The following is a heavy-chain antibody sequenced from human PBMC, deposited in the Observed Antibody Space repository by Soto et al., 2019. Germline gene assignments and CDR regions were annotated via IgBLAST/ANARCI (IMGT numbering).Heavy chain of an antibody. V-gene: IGHV3-30*18. CDR2: ITSDGSDK. Sequence: QVQLMESGGGVVQPGRSLRLSCAASGFTFSNYAMHWVRQAPGKGLEWVAIITSDGSDKYYADSVTGRFTISRDDSKNTLYLQMNSLTPEDTAVYYCSKDNPAVHYWGQGALVTVSS. J-gene: IGHJ4*02. CDR3: SKDNPAVHY. CDR1: GFTFSNYA.